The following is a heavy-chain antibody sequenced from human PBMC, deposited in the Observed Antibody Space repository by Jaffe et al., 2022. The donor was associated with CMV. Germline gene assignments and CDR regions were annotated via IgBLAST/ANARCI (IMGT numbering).Heavy chain of an antibody. CDR2: ISHSGNTI. D-gene: IGHD6-19*01. Sequence: QVQVVESGGGLVKPGGSLRLSCGTSGFTFSDYYMSWIRQAPGKGLEWLSYISHSGNTIYYADSVKGRFTISRDNAKNSVYLQMNSLRAEDTAVYYCARDFGGEQWLVPLHFFDSWGRGALVTVSS. CDR1: GFTFSDYY. V-gene: IGHV3-11*01. J-gene: IGHJ4*02. CDR3: ARDFGGEQWLVPLHFFDS.